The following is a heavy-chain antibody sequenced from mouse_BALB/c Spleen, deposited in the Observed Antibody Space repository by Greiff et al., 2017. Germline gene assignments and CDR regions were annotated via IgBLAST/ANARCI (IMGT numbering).Heavy chain of an antibody. Sequence: EVKLMESGGGLVKPGGSLKLSCAASGFAFSSYDMSWVRQTPEKRLEWVAYISSGGGRTYYPDTVKGRFTISRDNAKNTLYLQMSSLKSEDTAMYYCARYYYGSSYDWYFDVWGAGTTVTVAS. J-gene: IGHJ1*01. D-gene: IGHD1-1*01. CDR2: ISSGGGRT. CDR1: GFAFSSYD. CDR3: ARYYYGSSYDWYFDV. V-gene: IGHV5-12-1*01.